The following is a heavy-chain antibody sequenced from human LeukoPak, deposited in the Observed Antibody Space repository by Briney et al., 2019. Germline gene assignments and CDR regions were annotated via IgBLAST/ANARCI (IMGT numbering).Heavy chain of an antibody. CDR2: INAGNGNT. CDR3: ASTIVPAAIHPALYYYYGMDV. D-gene: IGHD2-2*02. J-gene: IGHJ6*02. Sequence: ASVKVSCAASGYTFTSYAMHWVRQAPGQRREWVGWINAGNGNTKYSQKFQGRVTITRDTSASTAYMELSSLRSEDTAVYYCASTIVPAAIHPALYYYYGMDVWGQGTTVTVSS. V-gene: IGHV1-3*01. CDR1: GYTFTSYA.